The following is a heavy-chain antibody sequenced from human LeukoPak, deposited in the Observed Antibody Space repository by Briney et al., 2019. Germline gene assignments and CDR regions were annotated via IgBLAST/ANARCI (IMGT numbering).Heavy chain of an antibody. D-gene: IGHD4-17*01. CDR1: GGSISSYS. CDR3: AMLRYGDYYDY. Sequence: SETLSLTCTVSGGSISSYSWSWIRQPAGKGLEWIGRIFASGSTKYNPSLKSRVTMSVETSKKQFSLKLSSVTAADTAVYYCAMLRYGDYYDYWGQGTLVTVSS. CDR2: IFASGST. J-gene: IGHJ4*02. V-gene: IGHV4-4*07.